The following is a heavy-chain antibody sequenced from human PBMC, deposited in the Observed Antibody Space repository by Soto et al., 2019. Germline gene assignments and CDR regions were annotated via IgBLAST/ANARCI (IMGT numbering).Heavy chain of an antibody. Sequence: GASVKVSCKASGGTFSSYAISWVRQAPGQGLEWMGGIIPIFGTANYAQKFQGRVTITADESTSTAYMELSSLRSEGTAVYYCARPQWELDDDAFDIWGQGTMVTVSS. CDR3: ARPQWELDDDAFDI. J-gene: IGHJ3*02. CDR2: IIPIFGTA. D-gene: IGHD1-26*01. CDR1: GGTFSSYA. V-gene: IGHV1-69*13.